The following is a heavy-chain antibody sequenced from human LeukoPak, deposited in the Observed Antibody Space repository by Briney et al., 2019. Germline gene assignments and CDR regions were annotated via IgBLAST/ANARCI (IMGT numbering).Heavy chain of an antibody. D-gene: IGHD3-16*01. Sequence: SMKVSCKASGGTFSSYAISWVRQAPGQGLEWMGGIIPIFGTANYAQKFQGRVTITADESTSTAYMELSSLRSEDTAVYYCARDPTPLPGGYFDYWGQGTLVTVSS. CDR3: ARDPTPLPGGYFDY. CDR2: IIPIFGTA. V-gene: IGHV1-69*13. J-gene: IGHJ4*02. CDR1: GGTFSSYA.